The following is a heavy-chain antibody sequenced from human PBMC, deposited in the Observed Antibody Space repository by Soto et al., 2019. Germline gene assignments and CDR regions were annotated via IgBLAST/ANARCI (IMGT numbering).Heavy chain of an antibody. CDR1: GYTFTSYG. CDR2: ISAYNGNT. V-gene: IGHV1-18*01. D-gene: IGHD3-22*01. CDR3: ASTANYYDSSGYPDAFDI. Sequence: ASVKVSCKASGYTFTSYGISWVRQAPGQGLEWMGWISAYNGNTNYAQKLQGRVTMTTDTSTSTAYMELGSLRSDDTAVYYCASTANYYDSSGYPDAFDIWGQGTMVTVSS. J-gene: IGHJ3*02.